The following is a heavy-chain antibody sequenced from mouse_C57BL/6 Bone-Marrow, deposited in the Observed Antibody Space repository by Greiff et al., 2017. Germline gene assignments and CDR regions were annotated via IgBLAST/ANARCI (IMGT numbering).Heavy chain of an antibody. Sequence: EVQLQQSGAELARPGASVKLSCTASGFNFKDDYMHWVKQRPEQGLEWIGWIDPENGDTEYASKFQGKATITADTSSNTAYLQLSSLTSEDTAVYYCTRGYYEAYWGQGTLVTVSA. D-gene: IGHD2-3*01. V-gene: IGHV14-4*01. J-gene: IGHJ3*01. CDR3: TRGYYEAY. CDR1: GFNFKDDY. CDR2: IDPENGDT.